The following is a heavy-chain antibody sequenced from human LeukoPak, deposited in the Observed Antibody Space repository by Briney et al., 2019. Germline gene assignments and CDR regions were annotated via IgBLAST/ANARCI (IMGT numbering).Heavy chain of an antibody. CDR1: GYTLTELS. V-gene: IGHV1-24*01. Sequence: ASVKVSCKVSGYTLTELSMHWVRQAPGKGLEWMGGFDPEDGETIYAQKFQGRVTMTEDTSTDSAYMELSSLRSEDTAVYYCAALYSSSWYYFDYWGQGTLVTVSS. D-gene: IGHD6-13*01. CDR2: FDPEDGET. J-gene: IGHJ4*02. CDR3: AALYSSSWYYFDY.